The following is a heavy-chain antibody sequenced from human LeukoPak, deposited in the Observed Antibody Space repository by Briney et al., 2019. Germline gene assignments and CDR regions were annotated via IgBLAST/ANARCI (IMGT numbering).Heavy chain of an antibody. CDR1: GYTLTELS. J-gene: IGHJ5*02. Sequence: ASVKVSCKVSGYTLTELSMHWVRQAPGKGREWMGGFDPEDGETIYAQKFQGRVTMTEDTSTDTAYMELSSLRSEDTAVYYCATAELWGGYELPNLWGQGTLVTVSS. V-gene: IGHV1-24*01. CDR2: FDPEDGET. CDR3: ATAELWGGYELPNL. D-gene: IGHD5-12*01.